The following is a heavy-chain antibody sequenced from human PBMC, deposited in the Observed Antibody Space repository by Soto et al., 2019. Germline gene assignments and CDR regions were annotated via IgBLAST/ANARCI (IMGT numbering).Heavy chain of an antibody. CDR3: ARGGYYDVWSGYPNDAVDI. V-gene: IGHV1-69*06. D-gene: IGHD3-3*01. CDR2: IIPIFGTA. Sequence: GASVKVSCKASGGTFSSYAISWVRQAPGQGREWMGGIIPIFGTANYVQKFQGRVTITWDKSTRTATVGLSSRRSEATAVYYCARGGYYDVWSGYPNDAVDIWGQGTMVTVSS. J-gene: IGHJ3*02. CDR1: GGTFSSYA.